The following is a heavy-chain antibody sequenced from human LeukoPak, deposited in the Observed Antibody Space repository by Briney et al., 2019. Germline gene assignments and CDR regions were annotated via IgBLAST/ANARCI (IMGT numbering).Heavy chain of an antibody. V-gene: IGHV4-39*01. CDR3: ARQLPTAAADTRGYFDY. CDR2: LYYGENS. J-gene: IGHJ4*02. D-gene: IGHD6-25*01. CDR1: GGAFSNYF. Sequence: PSETLSLTCAVSGGAFSNYFWTWIRQPPGKGLEWIGSLYYGENSHYNPSLKSRATLSVDTSNNQFSLRLTSVTAADAAVYFCARQLPTAAADTRGYFDYWGQGTVVTVSS.